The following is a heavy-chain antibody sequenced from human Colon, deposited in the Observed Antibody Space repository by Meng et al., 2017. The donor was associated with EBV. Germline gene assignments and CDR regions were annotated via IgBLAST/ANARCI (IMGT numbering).Heavy chain of an antibody. D-gene: IGHD6-19*01. V-gene: IGHV4-31*03. CDR3: ARVSSGWDYFDY. Sequence: GRLQESGPGLLKPSPPLSLTCTVSGGSVSSGGYYWTWIRQHPGKGLEWFGHIYYSGSTFYNPSLKRRVIISIDTSKNQFSLNLRSVTAADTAVYYCARVSSGWDYFDYWGQGTLVTVSS. CDR2: IYYSGST. CDR1: GGSVSSGGYY. J-gene: IGHJ4*02.